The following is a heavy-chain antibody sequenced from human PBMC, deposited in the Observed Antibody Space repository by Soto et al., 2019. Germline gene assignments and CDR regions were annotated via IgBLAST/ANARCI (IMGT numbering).Heavy chain of an antibody. Sequence: GGSLRLSCAASGFTFSSYAMSWVRQAPGKGLEWVSVISSGGDNTYYADSVKGRFTISRDSSKNTLYLQVNSLRAEDTAVYYCAKGTYSKGFDPWGQGTLVTVPS. CDR3: AKGTYSKGFDP. V-gene: IGHV3-23*01. CDR1: GFTFSSYA. CDR2: ISSGGDNT. J-gene: IGHJ5*02. D-gene: IGHD4-4*01.